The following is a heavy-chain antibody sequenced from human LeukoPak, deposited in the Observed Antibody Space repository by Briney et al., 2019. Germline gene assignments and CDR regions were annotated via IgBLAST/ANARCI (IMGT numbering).Heavy chain of an antibody. J-gene: IGHJ3*01. CDR2: INPDSGGT. Sequence: ASVKVSCKATGFTFTDSWMCWVRQAPGQGLEWMGWINPDSGGTNNAQKFQGRVTMTRDTSISTAYMELSRLRSDDTAVYYCTRTFYDTLDSDAFDFWGQGTMVIVSS. CDR3: TRTFYDTLDSDAFDF. V-gene: IGHV1-2*02. CDR1: GFTFTDSW. D-gene: IGHD2/OR15-2a*01.